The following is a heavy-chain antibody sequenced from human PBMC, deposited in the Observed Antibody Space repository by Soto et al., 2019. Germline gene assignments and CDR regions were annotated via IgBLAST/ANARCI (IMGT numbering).Heavy chain of an antibody. CDR1: GFTFSTYV. J-gene: IGHJ4*02. D-gene: IGHD4-4*01. CDR3: AKGDSHYYFDS. Sequence: PGGSLRLSCAASGFTFSTYVMAWVRQAPGRGLEWVSGISASGSNGFYTDSVKGRFIISRDNSKNTLYLQMNSLRVDDTALYFCAKGDSHYYFDSLGPGTLLTVSS. V-gene: IGHV3-23*01. CDR2: ISASGSNG.